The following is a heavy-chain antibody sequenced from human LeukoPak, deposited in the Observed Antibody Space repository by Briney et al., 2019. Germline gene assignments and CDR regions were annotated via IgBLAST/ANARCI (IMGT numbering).Heavy chain of an antibody. J-gene: IGHJ4*02. CDR2: ISTSSSII. CDR3: ARGGYIDY. D-gene: IGHD5-12*01. CDR1: GFTFSNYA. V-gene: IGHV3-48*02. Sequence: PGGSLRLSCAASGFTFSNYAMNWVRQAPGKGLEWVSYISTSSSIIYYADSVKGRFTISRDTAKSSLYLQMTSLRDDDTAVYYCARGGYIDYWGQGTLVTVSS.